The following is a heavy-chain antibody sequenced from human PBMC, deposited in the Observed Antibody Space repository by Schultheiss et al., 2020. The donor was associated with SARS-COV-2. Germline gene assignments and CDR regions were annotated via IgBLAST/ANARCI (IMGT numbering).Heavy chain of an antibody. V-gene: IGHV3-7*01. CDR2: IKQDGSEK. CDR1: GFTFSSYG. Sequence: GGSLRLSCAASGFTFSSYGMHWVRQAPGKGLEWVANIKQDGSEKYYVDSVKGRFTISRDNSKNTLYLQMNSLRAEDTAVYYCARGQYYYGSGSHFDYWGQGTLVTVSS. D-gene: IGHD3-10*01. CDR3: ARGQYYYGSGSHFDY. J-gene: IGHJ4*02.